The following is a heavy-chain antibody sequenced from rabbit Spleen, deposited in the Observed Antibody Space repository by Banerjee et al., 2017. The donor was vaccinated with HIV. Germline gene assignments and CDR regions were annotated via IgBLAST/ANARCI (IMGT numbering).Heavy chain of an antibody. CDR2: IYPITETT. J-gene: IGHJ6*01. CDR3: ARDTSSSFSSYGMDL. CDR1: GFTISNYW. Sequence: QLEESGGRLVQPGGSLTLSCKAYGFTISNYWMNWVRQAPGKGLEWIGIIYPITETTYYANWVNGRFTISSDNAQNTVDLHMNSLTAADTATYFCARDTSSSFSSYGMDLWGQGTLVTVS. V-gene: IGHV1S7*01. D-gene: IGHD1-1*01.